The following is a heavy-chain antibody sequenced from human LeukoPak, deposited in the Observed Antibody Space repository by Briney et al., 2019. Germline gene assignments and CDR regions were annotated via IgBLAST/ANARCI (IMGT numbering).Heavy chain of an antibody. D-gene: IGHD3-10*01. Sequence: PSETLSLTCTVSGGSISSYYWSWIRQPPGKGLEWIGFIFYSGTTNYNPSLKSRVTMSVDTSENQFSLKLSSVTAADTAVYYCARATGWTYYYGSGSYYRHFDYWGQGTLVTVSS. J-gene: IGHJ4*02. CDR3: ARATGWTYYYGSGSYYRHFDY. V-gene: IGHV4-59*12. CDR1: GGSISSYY. CDR2: IFYSGTT.